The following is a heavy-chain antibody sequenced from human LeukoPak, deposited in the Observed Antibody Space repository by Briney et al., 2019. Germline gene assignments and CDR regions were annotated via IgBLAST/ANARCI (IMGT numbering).Heavy chain of an antibody. CDR2: IRYDGSNK. Sequence: GGSLRLSCAASGFTFSTYGIHWVRQAPGKGLEWVAFIRYDGSNKYYIDSVKGRFTISRDNSKNTLYLQMHSLRAEDTAVYYCRGDSSYWGQGTLVTVSS. D-gene: IGHD2-21*01. CDR3: RGDSSY. CDR1: GFTFSTYG. V-gene: IGHV3-30*02. J-gene: IGHJ4*02.